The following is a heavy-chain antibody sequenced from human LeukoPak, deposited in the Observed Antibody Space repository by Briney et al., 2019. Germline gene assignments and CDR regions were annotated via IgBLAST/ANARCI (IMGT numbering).Heavy chain of an antibody. CDR3: ARGGYYDSSGNFDY. Sequence: SQTLSLTCAISGDSFSSNSAAWNWIRQSPSRGLEWLGRTYYRSKWYNDYAVSVKSRITINPDTSKNQFSLQLNSVTPEDTAVYYCARGGYYDSSGNFDYWGQGTLVTVSS. J-gene: IGHJ4*02. CDR2: TYYRSKWYN. D-gene: IGHD3-22*01. V-gene: IGHV6-1*01. CDR1: GDSFSSNSAA.